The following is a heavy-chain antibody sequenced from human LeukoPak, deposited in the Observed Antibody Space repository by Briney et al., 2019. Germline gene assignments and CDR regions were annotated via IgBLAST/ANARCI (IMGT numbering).Heavy chain of an antibody. V-gene: IGHV4-59*01. Sequence: SETLSLTCTVSGGSISSYYWSWIRQPPGKGLEWIGYIYYSGSTNYNPSLKSRVTTSVDTSKNQFSLKLSSVTAADTAVYYCARTITMVRGVILPDWFDPWGQGTLVTVSS. CDR3: ARTITMVRGVILPDWFDP. CDR1: GGSISSYY. CDR2: IYYSGST. D-gene: IGHD3-10*01. J-gene: IGHJ5*02.